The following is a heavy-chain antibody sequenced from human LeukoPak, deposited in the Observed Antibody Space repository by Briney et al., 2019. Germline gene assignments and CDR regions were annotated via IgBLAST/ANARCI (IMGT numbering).Heavy chain of an antibody. CDR2: VYHSGTT. D-gene: IGHD1-1*01. CDR3: TRELAGTTVED. V-gene: IGHV4-38-2*02. CDR1: GYSISSDYY. J-gene: IGHJ4*02. Sequence: PSETLSLTCTVSGYSISSDYYWGWIRQTPGKGLEWIGSVYHSGTTYHNLSLKSRVTMSVDTSKTQFSLTLTSVTAADTALYYCTRELAGTTVEDWGQGTLVTVSS.